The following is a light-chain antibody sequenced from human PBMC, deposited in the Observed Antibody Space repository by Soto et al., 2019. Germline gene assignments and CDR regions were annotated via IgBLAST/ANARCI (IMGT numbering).Light chain of an antibody. CDR2: DAS. Sequence: EIVLTQSPATPSVSPGERATLSCSPSQSINNSLIWYQQKPGQPHRLLIPDASTRATGIPARFSGGGSGTDFTLTISSLEPEDFAVYYWQQRGYWSLTFGGGTNVE. CDR3: QQRGYWSLT. CDR1: QSINNS. J-gene: IGKJ4*01. V-gene: IGKV3-11*01.